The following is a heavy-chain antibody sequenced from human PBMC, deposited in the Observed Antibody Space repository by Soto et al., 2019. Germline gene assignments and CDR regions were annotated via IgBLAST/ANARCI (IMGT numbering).Heavy chain of an antibody. J-gene: IGHJ6*02. CDR2: IYYSGST. V-gene: IGHV4-59*08. Sequence: SETLSLTCTVSGGSISSYYWSWIRQPPGKGLEWIGYIYYSGSTNYNPSLKSRVTISVDTSKNQFSLKLSSVTAADTAVYYCAAGWLRFLEWFPQPYYGMDVWGQGTTVTV. CDR1: GGSISSYY. D-gene: IGHD3-3*01. CDR3: AAGWLRFLEWFPQPYYGMDV.